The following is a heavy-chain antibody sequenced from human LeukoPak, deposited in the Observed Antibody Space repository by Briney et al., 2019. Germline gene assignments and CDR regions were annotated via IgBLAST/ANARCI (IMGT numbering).Heavy chain of an antibody. V-gene: IGHV3-74*01. CDR1: GFTFSSYW. D-gene: IGHD3-16*01. Sequence: GGSLRLSCAASGFTFSSYWMHWVRETPGEGQEWVSRINSDGRTTSYADSVKGRFTISRDNAKNTLYLQMNSLKAEDTAVYHCARGAASNFDYWGQGTLVTVSS. CDR3: ARGAASNFDY. CDR2: INSDGRTT. J-gene: IGHJ4*02.